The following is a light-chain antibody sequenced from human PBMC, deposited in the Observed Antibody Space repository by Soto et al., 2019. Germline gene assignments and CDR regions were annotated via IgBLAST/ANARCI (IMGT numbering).Light chain of an antibody. J-gene: IGKJ4*01. CDR1: QSGSSIY. CDR2: GAS. V-gene: IGKV3-20*01. CDR3: QQYGSSPLT. Sequence: EIVLTQSPGTLSLSPGERATLSCRASQSGSSIYLAWYQQKSGQAPRLLVYGASSRATGIPDRFSGSGSGTDFTLTISKLEPEDFAVYFCQQYGSSPLTFGGGTKVDI.